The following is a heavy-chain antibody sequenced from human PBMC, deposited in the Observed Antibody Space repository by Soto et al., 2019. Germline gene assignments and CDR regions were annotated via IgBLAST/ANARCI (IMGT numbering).Heavy chain of an antibody. Sequence: ASVTVSCKASGYTFTSYGISWVRQAPGQGLEWMGWISAYNGNTKYEQKPQGRVTMTTNTSTSTADMELKILSSDDTAVYYCACARGGGGCYNGFDPWGQGTLVTVSS. J-gene: IGHJ5*02. CDR2: ISAYNGNT. CDR1: GYTFTSYG. D-gene: IGHD3-16*01. CDR3: ACARGGGGCYNGFDP. V-gene: IGHV1-18*01.